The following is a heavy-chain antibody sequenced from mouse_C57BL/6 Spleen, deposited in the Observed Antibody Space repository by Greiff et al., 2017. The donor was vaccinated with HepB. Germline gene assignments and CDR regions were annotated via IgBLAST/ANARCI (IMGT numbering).Heavy chain of an antibody. CDR1: GFTFSSYA. CDR2: ISSGGDYI. D-gene: IGHD1-1*01. Sequence: DVKLVESGEGLVKPGGSLKLSCAASGFTFSSYAMSWVRQTPEKRLEWVAYISSGGDYIYYADTVKGRFTISRDNARNTLYLQMSSLKSEDTAMYYCTRESASYYGSSYPYWYFDVWGTGTTVTVSS. CDR3: TRESASYYGSSYPYWYFDV. V-gene: IGHV5-9-1*02. J-gene: IGHJ1*03.